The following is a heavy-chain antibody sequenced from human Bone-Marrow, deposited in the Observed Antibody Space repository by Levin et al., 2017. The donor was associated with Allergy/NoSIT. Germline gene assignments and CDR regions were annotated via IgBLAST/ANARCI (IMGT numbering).Heavy chain of an antibody. J-gene: IGHJ4*02. CDR1: GFTFSTFA. CDR3: ARAGWRHVVVDDSGVDF. CDR2: ITNSGVSS. Sequence: GGSLRLSCAASGFTFSTFAMAWVRQTPGKGLEWVSAITNSGVSSYFSESVKGRASISRDNFDNTVSLEMNSLRVDDTAMYFCARAGWRHVVVDDSGVDFWGQGTQVTVSS. D-gene: IGHD2-21*01. V-gene: IGHV3-23*01.